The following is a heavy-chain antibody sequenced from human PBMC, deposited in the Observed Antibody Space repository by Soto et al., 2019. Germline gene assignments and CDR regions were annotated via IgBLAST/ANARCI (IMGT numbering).Heavy chain of an antibody. Sequence: QVQLVESGGGVVQPGRSLRLSCAASGFTFSPYAMHWVRQAPGKGLEWVALMSYDGSNEYYADSVKGRFTISRDNSKNTLYLQMNSLRAEDTDVYYCAKDGSHNFDYWGQGTLVTVSS. CDR1: GFTFSPYA. D-gene: IGHD1-26*01. J-gene: IGHJ4*02. CDR3: AKDGSHNFDY. CDR2: MSYDGSNE. V-gene: IGHV3-30*18.